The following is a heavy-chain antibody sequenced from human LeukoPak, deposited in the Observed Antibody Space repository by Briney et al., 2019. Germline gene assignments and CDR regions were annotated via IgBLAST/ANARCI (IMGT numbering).Heavy chain of an antibody. CDR1: GFIFSTYG. CDR3: AKKLIGNVDYFDY. Sequence: PGGSLRLSCAASGFIFSTYGMHWVRQAPGKGLEGVAYISYDGSRKNYADSVKGRFTVSRDNSKNTLFLQMSSLKAEDTAVYYCAKKLIGNVDYFDYWGQGTLVTVSS. D-gene: IGHD3-22*01. CDR2: ISYDGSRK. V-gene: IGHV3-30*02. J-gene: IGHJ4*02.